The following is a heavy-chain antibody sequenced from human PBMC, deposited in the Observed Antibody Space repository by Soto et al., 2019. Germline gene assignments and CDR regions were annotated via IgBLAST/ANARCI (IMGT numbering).Heavy chain of an antibody. CDR3: ARVGEHMAARPEGYGMDV. D-gene: IGHD6-6*01. CDR1: GYTFTSHG. J-gene: IGHJ6*02. CDR2: ISAYNGET. V-gene: IGHV1-18*01. Sequence: ASVKVSCKASGYTFTSHGINWVRQAPGQGLEWVGWISAYNGETKYAQKVQGRVTMTTDTSTTTAYLELRSLRSDDTAVYYCARVGEHMAARPEGYGMDVWGQGTTVTVSS.